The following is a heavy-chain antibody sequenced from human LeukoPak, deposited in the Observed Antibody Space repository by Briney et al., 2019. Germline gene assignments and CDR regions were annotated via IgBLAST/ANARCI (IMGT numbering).Heavy chain of an antibody. CDR1: GGSISSGGYY. Sequence: SETLSLTCTVSGGSISSGGYYWRWIRQHPGKGLEWIGYIYYSGSTYYNPSLKSRVTISVDTSKNQFSLKLSSVTAADTAVYYCARGPRSSDYDFWGTAYYYGMDVWGQGTTVTVSS. CDR2: IYYSGST. J-gene: IGHJ6*02. V-gene: IGHV4-31*03. D-gene: IGHD3-3*01. CDR3: ARGPRSSDYDFWGTAYYYGMDV.